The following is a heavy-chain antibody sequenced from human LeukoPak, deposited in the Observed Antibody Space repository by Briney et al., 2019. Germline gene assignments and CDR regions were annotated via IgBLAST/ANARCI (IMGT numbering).Heavy chain of an antibody. Sequence: SETLSLTCTVSGGSISSYYWSWIRQPPGKGLEWIGYIYYSGSTNYSPSLKSRVTISVDTSKNQFSLKLSSVTAADTAVYYCALLRYFDWLSTRAFDYWGQGTLVTVSS. D-gene: IGHD3-9*01. CDR1: GGSISSYY. V-gene: IGHV4-59*12. J-gene: IGHJ4*02. CDR2: IYYSGST. CDR3: ALLRYFDWLSTRAFDY.